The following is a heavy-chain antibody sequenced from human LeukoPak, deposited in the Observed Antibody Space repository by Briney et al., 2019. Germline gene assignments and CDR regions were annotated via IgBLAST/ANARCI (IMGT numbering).Heavy chain of an antibody. CDR3: ARARLTDYVWGRRTFDI. CDR1: GFSFPYG. V-gene: IGHV3-7*01. Sequence: TGGSLRLSCEASGFSFPYGMSWVRQAPGKGLEWVANIFQDGNDKYYVDSVKGRFTISRDNAKKSLYLQMNSLRAEDTAVYYCARARLTDYVWGRRTFDIWGQGKMVTISP. J-gene: IGHJ3*02. CDR2: IFQDGNDK. D-gene: IGHD3-16*01.